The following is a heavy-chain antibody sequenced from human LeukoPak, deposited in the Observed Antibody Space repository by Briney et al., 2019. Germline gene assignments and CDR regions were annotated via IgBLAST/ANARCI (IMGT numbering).Heavy chain of an antibody. CDR3: AKDLATYGSGSYPDY. D-gene: IGHD3-10*01. V-gene: IGHV3-43*01. Sequence: GGSLRHSCAASGFTFDDYTMHWVRQAPGKGGEWVSLICWGGGSTYYADCVKGRFTISRDYSKNSVYLQMNSLRTEDSALYYCAKDLATYGSGSYPDYWGQGTLVTVSS. CDR2: ICWGGGST. CDR1: GFTFDDYT. J-gene: IGHJ4*02.